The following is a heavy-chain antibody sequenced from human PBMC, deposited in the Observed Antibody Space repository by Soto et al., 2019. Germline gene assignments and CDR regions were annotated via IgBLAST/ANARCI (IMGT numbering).Heavy chain of an antibody. D-gene: IGHD3-16*01. V-gene: IGHV3-30*18. CDR1: GFTFSSYG. CDR2: ISYDGSNK. Sequence: PGGSLRLSCAASGFTFSSYGMHWVRQAPGKGLEWVAVISYDGSNKYYADSVKGRFTISRDNSKNTLYLQMNSLRAEDTAVYYCAKDHRIMITFVDGMDVWGQGTTVTVPS. CDR3: AKDHRIMITFVDGMDV. J-gene: IGHJ6*02.